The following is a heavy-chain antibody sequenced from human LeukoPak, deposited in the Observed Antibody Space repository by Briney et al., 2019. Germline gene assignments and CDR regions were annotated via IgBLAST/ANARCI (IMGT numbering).Heavy chain of an antibody. CDR3: ARDYQRQLYLYYFDY. V-gene: IGHV1-18*01. J-gene: IGHJ4*02. CDR1: GYTFTNYD. D-gene: IGHD2-2*01. CDR2: ISVYNGNT. Sequence: ASVKVSCKTSGYTFTNYDITWVRQAPGQGLEWMGWISVYNGNTNYAQKLQGRVTMTTDTSTSTAYMELRSLRSDDTAVYYCARDYQRQLYLYYFDYWGQGTLDTVSS.